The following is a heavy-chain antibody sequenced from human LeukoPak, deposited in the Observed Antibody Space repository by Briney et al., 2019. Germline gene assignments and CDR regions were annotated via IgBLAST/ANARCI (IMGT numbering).Heavy chain of an antibody. J-gene: IGHJ4*02. D-gene: IGHD6-13*01. CDR3: AKDLGAGLSSPTTPAAGTGQFYFDY. CDR1: GYTFDDFA. CDR2: ISWNSGSI. V-gene: IGHV3-9*01. Sequence: GGSLRLSCAASGYTFDDFAMHWVRQAPRKGLECVSSISWNSGSIDYADSVKGRFTSSRDNAKNSLFLQMNSLRTEDTAFYYCAKDLGAGLSSPTTPAAGTGQFYFDYWGQGILVTVSS.